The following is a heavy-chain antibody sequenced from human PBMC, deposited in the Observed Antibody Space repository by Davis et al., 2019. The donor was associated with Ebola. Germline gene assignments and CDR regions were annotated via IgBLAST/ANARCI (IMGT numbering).Heavy chain of an antibody. Sequence: SVKVSCKASGYTFTGFYIHWARQAPGQGLEWMGGIIPIFGTANYAQKFQGRVTITADESTSTAYMELSSLRSEDTAVYYCARDAPLSSGYSSGWFDYWGQGTLVTVSS. D-gene: IGHD6-19*01. V-gene: IGHV1-69*13. CDR3: ARDAPLSSGYSSGWFDY. J-gene: IGHJ4*02. CDR2: IIPIFGTA. CDR1: GYTFTGFY.